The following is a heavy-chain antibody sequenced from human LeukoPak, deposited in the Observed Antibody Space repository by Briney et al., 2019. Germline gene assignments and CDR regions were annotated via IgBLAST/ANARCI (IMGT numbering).Heavy chain of an antibody. V-gene: IGHV4-39*07. CDR3: ARIYPVIGYCSSTSCPASFDI. J-gene: IGHJ3*02. CDR2: IYYSGST. Sequence: SETLSLTCTVSGDSVSTTIYYWGWIRQPPGRGLECIGSIYYSGSTYYNPSLKSRATILVDTSRNQFSLKLSSVTAADTAVYYCARIYPVIGYCSSTSCPASFDIWGQGTMVTVSS. D-gene: IGHD2-2*01. CDR1: GDSVSTTIYY.